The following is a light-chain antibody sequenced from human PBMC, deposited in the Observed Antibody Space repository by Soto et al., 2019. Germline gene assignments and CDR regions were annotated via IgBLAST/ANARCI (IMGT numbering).Light chain of an antibody. Sequence: EIWLTQSPGTLSLSPGERATLSCRASQTVNNNYVAWYQQKPGQAPRLLLFRASNKATAIPDRFSGSGSGTEFILAISELEPEDSGIYHCNQHGGSHETFGQGTKVEVK. CDR1: QTVNNNY. J-gene: IGKJ1*01. CDR2: RAS. CDR3: NQHGGSHET. V-gene: IGKV3-20*01.